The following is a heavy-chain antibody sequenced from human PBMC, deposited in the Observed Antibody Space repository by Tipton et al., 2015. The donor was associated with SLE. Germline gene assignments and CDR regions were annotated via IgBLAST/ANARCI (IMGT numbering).Heavy chain of an antibody. CDR2: ISGSGGST. Sequence: LSLTCTVSGGSISSYYWSWIRQPPGKGLEWVSAISGSGGSTYYADSVKGRFTISRDNSKNTLYLQMNSLRAEDTAVYYCAKTGKWELLPDYWGQGTLVTVSS. CDR1: GGSISSYY. D-gene: IGHD1-26*01. CDR3: AKTGKWELLPDY. J-gene: IGHJ4*02. V-gene: IGHV3-23*01.